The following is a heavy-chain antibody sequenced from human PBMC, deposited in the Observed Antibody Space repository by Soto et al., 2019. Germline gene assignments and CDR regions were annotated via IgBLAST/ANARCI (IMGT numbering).Heavy chain of an antibody. CDR2: MNPNSGNT. Sequence: QVQLVQSGAEVKKPGASVKVSCKASGYTFTSYDINWVRQATGQGLEWTGWMNPNSGNTGYAQKFQGRVTMTRNTSISTAYMELSSLRSEDTAVYYCARGGLRRFLEWRYWFDPWGQGTLVTVSS. J-gene: IGHJ5*02. CDR3: ARGGLRRFLEWRYWFDP. V-gene: IGHV1-8*01. CDR1: GYTFTSYD. D-gene: IGHD3-3*01.